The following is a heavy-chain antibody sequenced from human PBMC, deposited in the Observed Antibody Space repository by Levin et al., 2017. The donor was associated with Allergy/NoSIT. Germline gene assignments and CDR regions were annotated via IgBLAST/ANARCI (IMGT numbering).Heavy chain of an antibody. CDR1: GYTFAGWY. CDR3: RRVAHCATTPCSNWLDP. J-gene: IGHJ5*02. V-gene: IGHV1-2*02. Sequence: ASVKVSCKASGYTFAGWYMYWVRQAPGQGPEWMGWINPNNGDTKYAQKFQGRVTMTRDTSMRTAYMELSRLRSDDKAVFYCRRVAHCATTPCSNWLDPWGQGTLVTVSS. D-gene: IGHD2-8*01. CDR2: INPNNGDT.